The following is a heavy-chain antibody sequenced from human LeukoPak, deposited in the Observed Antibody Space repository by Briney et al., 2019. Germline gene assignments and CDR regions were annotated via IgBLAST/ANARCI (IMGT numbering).Heavy chain of an antibody. D-gene: IGHD3-22*01. CDR1: GFTFRSYW. V-gene: IGHV3-74*01. CDR3: ARGYYYDTTKLDL. J-gene: IGHJ5*02. Sequence: PGGSLRLSCAASGFTFRSYWMHWVRQAPGKGLVWVSRTDTDGSSTNYADSVKGRFTVSRDNAKNTLSLQMNSLRAEDTAVYYCARGYYYDTTKLDLWGQGTLVTVSS. CDR2: TDTDGSST.